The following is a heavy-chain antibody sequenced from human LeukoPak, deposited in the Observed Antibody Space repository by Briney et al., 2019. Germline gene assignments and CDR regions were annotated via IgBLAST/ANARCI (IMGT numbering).Heavy chain of an antibody. D-gene: IGHD5-12*01. J-gene: IGHJ4*02. CDR3: AKTSGYDSHFDY. CDR2: ISGSGGST. V-gene: IGHV3-23*01. CDR1: GFTFSSYG. Sequence: GGSLRLSCAASGFTFSSYGMSWVRQAPGKGLEWVSAISGSGGSTYYADSVKGRFTISRDNSKNTLYLQMNSLRAEDTAVYYCAKTSGYDSHFDYWGQGTLVTVSS.